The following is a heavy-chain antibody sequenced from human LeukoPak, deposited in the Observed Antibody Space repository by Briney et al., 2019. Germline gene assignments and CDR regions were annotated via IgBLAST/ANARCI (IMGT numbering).Heavy chain of an antibody. V-gene: IGHV3-53*01. Sequence: GGSLRLSCAASGFTVSSNYMSWVRQAPGKGLEWVSVIYSGGSTYYADSVKGRFTISRDNSKNTLYLQMNSLRAEDTAVYYCARGTSGKYWFDPWGQGTLVTVSS. CDR3: ARGTSGKYWFDP. CDR1: GFTVSSNY. CDR2: IYSGGST. D-gene: IGHD2-2*01. J-gene: IGHJ5*02.